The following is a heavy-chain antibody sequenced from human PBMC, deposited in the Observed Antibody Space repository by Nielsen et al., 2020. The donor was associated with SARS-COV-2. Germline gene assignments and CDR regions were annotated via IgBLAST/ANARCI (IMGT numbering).Heavy chain of an antibody. CDR3: ARGNGWGSYFDY. V-gene: IGHV3-30*04. J-gene: IGHJ4*02. CDR2: ISYDGSNK. Sequence: GESLKISCAVSGFTFRSNAMHWVRQAPGKGLEWVAIISYDGSNKYYADSVRGRFTISRDNSKNTLFLQMNSLRAEDTAVYYCARGNGWGSYFDYWGQGTLVTVSS. CDR1: GFTFRSNA. D-gene: IGHD7-27*01.